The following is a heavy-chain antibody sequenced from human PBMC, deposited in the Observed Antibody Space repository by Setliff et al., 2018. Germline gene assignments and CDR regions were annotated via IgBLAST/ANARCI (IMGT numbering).Heavy chain of an antibody. J-gene: IGHJ3*02. D-gene: IGHD3-16*02. V-gene: IGHV4-39*07. CDR3: ARDLYDYVWGTYRYHDAFDI. CDR2: SYYRGST. CDR1: GGSISSSSYY. Sequence: NPSETLSLTCTVSGGSISSSSYYWGWIRQPPGKGLEWIGSSYYRGSTYYNPSLKSRVTISIDTSKNQFSLKLSSVTAADTAVYYCARDLYDYVWGTYRYHDAFDIWGQGTMVTVSS.